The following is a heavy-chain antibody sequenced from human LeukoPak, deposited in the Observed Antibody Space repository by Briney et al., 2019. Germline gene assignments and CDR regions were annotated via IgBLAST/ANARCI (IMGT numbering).Heavy chain of an antibody. J-gene: IGHJ5*02. CDR1: GGSFSGYY. D-gene: IGHD2-15*01. V-gene: IGHV4-34*01. CDR2: INHSGST. CDR3: ARVVVAARSWFDP. Sequence: SETLSLTCAVYGGSFSGYYWSWIRQPPGKGLEWIGEINHSGSTNYNPSLKSRVTISVDTSKNQFSLKLNSVTAADTAVYYCARVVVAARSWFDPWGQGTLVTVSS.